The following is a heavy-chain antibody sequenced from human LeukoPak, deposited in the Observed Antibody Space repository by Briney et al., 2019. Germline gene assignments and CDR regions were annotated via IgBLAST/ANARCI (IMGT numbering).Heavy chain of an antibody. CDR3: AKPKSRAYCGGDCYPFDY. J-gene: IGHJ4*02. Sequence: RTGGSLRLSCAASGFTFSSYAMSWVRQAPGKGLEWVSAISVSGGSTYYADSVKGRFTISRDNSKNTLYLQMNSLRAEDTAVYYCAKPKSRAYCGGDCYPFDYWGQGTLVTVSS. V-gene: IGHV3-23*01. D-gene: IGHD2-21*02. CDR2: ISVSGGST. CDR1: GFTFSSYA.